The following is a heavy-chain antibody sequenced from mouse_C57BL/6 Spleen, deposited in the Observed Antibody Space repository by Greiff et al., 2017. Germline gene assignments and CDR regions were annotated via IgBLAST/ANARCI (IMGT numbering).Heavy chain of an antibody. V-gene: IGHV5-9-1*02. D-gene: IGHD2-4*01. CDR2: ISSGGDYI. J-gene: IGHJ3*01. CDR3: TRGGNYDPFAY. Sequence: EVKLLESGEGLVKPGGSLKLSCAASGFTFSSYAMSWVRQTPEKRLEWVVYISSGGDYIYYADTVKGRFTISRDNARNTLYLQMSSLKSEDTAMYYCTRGGNYDPFAYWGQGTLVTVSA. CDR1: GFTFSSYA.